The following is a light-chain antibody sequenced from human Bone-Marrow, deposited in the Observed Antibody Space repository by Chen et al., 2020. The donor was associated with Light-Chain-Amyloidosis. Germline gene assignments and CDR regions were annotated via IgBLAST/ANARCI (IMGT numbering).Light chain of an antibody. CDR1: DLPTKY. V-gene: IGLV3-25*03. Sequence: SYELTQPPSVSVPPGQTVRITCSGDDLPTKYAYWYQQKPGQAPVLVIHRDTERPSGISERFSGSSSWTTATLTISGVQAEDEADYHCQSADSSGTYEVIFGGGTKLTVL. CDR2: RDT. J-gene: IGLJ2*01. CDR3: QSADSSGTYEVI.